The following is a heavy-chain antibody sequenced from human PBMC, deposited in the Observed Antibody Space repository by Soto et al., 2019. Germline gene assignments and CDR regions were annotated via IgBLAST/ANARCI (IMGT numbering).Heavy chain of an antibody. J-gene: IGHJ6*02. D-gene: IGHD3-22*01. V-gene: IGHV1-2*04. CDR1: GYTFTGYY. Sequence: ASVKVSCKASGYTFTGYYMHWVRQAPGQRLEWKGWINPNSGGTNYAQKFQGWVTMTRDTSISTAYMELSRLRSDDTAVYYCARNYDSSGYNYGMDVWGQGTTVTVSS. CDR3: ARNYDSSGYNYGMDV. CDR2: INPNSGGT.